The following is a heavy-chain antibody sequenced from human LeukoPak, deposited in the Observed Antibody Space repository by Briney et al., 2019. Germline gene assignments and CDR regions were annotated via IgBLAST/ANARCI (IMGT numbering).Heavy chain of an antibody. D-gene: IGHD2/OR15-2a*01. CDR2: IYYSGST. CDR1: GGSISSSSYY. J-gene: IGHJ3*02. Sequence: SETLSLTCTVSGGSISSSSYYWGWIRQPPGKGLEWIGSIYYSGSTYYNPSLKSRVTISVDTSKNQFSLKLSSVTAADTAVYYCARISLWDDAFDIWGQGTMVTVSS. V-gene: IGHV4-39*07. CDR3: ARISLWDDAFDI.